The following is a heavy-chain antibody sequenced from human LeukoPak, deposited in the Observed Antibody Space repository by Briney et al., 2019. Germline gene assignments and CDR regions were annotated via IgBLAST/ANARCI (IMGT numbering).Heavy chain of an antibody. V-gene: IGHV4-4*02. J-gene: IGHJ5*02. Sequence: SGTLSLTCAVSGGSISSRNWWSWVRQPPGKGLQWIGEIYYSGSTNYNPSLKSRVTISVDKSKNQFSLKLDSMTAADTAVYYCAGLGYCNGDGYGSCYPVSWGQGTLVTVSS. CDR1: GGSISSRNW. CDR3: AGLGYCNGDGYGSCYPVS. CDR2: IYYSGST. D-gene: IGHD2-15*01.